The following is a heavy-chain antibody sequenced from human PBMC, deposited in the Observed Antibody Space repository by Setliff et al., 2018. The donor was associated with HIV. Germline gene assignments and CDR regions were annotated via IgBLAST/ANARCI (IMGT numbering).Heavy chain of an antibody. Sequence: PGGSLRLSCAASGFVFSDFWMSRARQAPGKGLEWVANINQDGNKKYYVGSVQGRFTISRDNAKNSLFLQMNSLRVDDTAVYYCAALSLRTNSVYGIISTRFDPWGQGTLVTVSS. V-gene: IGHV3-7*03. J-gene: IGHJ5*02. CDR1: GFVFSDFW. D-gene: IGHD2-8*01. CDR2: INQDGNKK. CDR3: AALSLRTNSVYGIISTRFDP.